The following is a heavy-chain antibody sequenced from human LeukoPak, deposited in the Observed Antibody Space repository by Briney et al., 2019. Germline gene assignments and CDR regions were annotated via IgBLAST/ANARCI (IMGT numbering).Heavy chain of an antibody. D-gene: IGHD2/OR15-2a*01. CDR1: GGSISSRGYY. Sequence: SQTLSLTCTVSGGSISSRGYYWSWIRQHPGKGLEWIGYIYYSGSTNYNPSLKSRVTISVDTSKNQFSLKLSSVTAADTAVYYCARRRAFPPSGYFDYWGQGTLVTVSS. CDR3: ARRRAFPPSGYFDY. CDR2: IYYSGST. J-gene: IGHJ4*02. V-gene: IGHV4-31*03.